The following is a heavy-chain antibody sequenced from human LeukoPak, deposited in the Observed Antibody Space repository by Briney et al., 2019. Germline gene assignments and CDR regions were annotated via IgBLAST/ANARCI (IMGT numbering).Heavy chain of an antibody. D-gene: IGHD3-10*01. CDR1: GGSFSGYY. V-gene: IGHV4-34*01. J-gene: IGHJ4*02. CDR3: ARVGSVGGYYFDY. CDR2: IYHSGST. Sequence: SETLSLTCAVYGGSFSGYYWSWIRQPPGKGLEWIGYIYHSGSTYYNPSLKSRVTISVDGSKNQFSLKLSSVTAADTAVYYCARVGSVGGYYFDYWGQGTLVTVSS.